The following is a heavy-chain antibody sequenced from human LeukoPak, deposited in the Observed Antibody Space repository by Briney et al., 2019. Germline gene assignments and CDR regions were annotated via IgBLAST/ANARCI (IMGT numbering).Heavy chain of an antibody. J-gene: IGHJ3*02. CDR2: IYYSGST. CDR1: GGSISSYY. Sequence: PSETLSLTCTVSGGSISSYYWSWIRQPPGKRLEWIGYIYYSGSTNYNPSLKSRVTISVDTSKNQFSLKLSSVTAADTAVYYCAISDYGDSFDIWGQGTMVTVSS. D-gene: IGHD4-17*01. CDR3: AISDYGDSFDI. V-gene: IGHV4-59*08.